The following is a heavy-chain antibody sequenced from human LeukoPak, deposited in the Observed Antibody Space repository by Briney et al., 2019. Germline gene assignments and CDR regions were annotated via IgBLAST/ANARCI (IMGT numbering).Heavy chain of an antibody. Sequence: LRLSCTASVFTFGDYAVSWVRQAPGKGREGGGFIRSKAYGGTTEYAASVKGRFTISRDDSKSIAYLLMNSLKTEDKAVYYCTRTATILRYFDWLSDYWGQGTLVTVSS. J-gene: IGHJ4*02. CDR2: IRSKAYGGTT. CDR1: VFTFGDYA. V-gene: IGHV3-49*04. D-gene: IGHD3-9*01. CDR3: TRTATILRYFDWLSDY.